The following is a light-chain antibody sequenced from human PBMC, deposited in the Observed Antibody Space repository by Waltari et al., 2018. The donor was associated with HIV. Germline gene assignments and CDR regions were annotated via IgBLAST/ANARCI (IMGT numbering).Light chain of an antibody. V-gene: IGLV1-47*01. Sequence: QPVLTPPPSASETPGQSPPLPCSVGNSNIARNHVFWYHQVPNTAPKLTVYRNDQRPSGVSDRFSGSRSGTSASLVISGLRAEDEAHYYCASWDDGLSGHVFGSGTTVFVL. J-gene: IGLJ1*01. CDR3: ASWDDGLSGHV. CDR1: NSNIARNH. CDR2: RND.